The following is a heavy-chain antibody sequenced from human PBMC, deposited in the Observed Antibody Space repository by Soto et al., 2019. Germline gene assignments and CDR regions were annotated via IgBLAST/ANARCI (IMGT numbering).Heavy chain of an antibody. CDR2: ISYDGSNK. CDR3: ASLNIQNPAY. CDR1: GFTFSSYA. J-gene: IGHJ4*02. Sequence: QVQLVESGGGVVQPGRSLRLSCAASGFTFSSYAMHWVRQAPGKGLEWVAVISYDGSNKYYADSVKGRFTISRDNSKNTLYLQMNSLRAEDTAVYYCASLNIQNPAYWGQGNLVTVSS. V-gene: IGHV3-30-3*01.